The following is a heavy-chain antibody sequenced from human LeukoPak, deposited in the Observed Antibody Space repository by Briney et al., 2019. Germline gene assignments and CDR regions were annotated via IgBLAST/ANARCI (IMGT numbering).Heavy chain of an antibody. D-gene: IGHD2-15*01. J-gene: IGHJ4*02. CDR3: ARGYCSGGTCYRTFFDY. V-gene: IGHV4-59*01. Sequence: SETLSLTRTVSGGSISSYYWSWIRQPPGKGLEWIGYVSYSGSTNYNSTLKSRVTISVDTSKNQFSLKLSSVTAADTAVYYCARGYCSGGTCYRTFFDYWGQGTLVTVSS. CDR2: VSYSGST. CDR1: GGSISSYY.